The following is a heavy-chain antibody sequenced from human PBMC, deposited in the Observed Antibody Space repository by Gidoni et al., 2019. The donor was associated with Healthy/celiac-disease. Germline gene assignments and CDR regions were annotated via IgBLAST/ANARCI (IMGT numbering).Heavy chain of an antibody. CDR1: GFTFSSYA. V-gene: IGHV3-23*01. D-gene: IGHD3-10*01. Sequence: EVQLLESGGGLVQPGGSLRLSCAASGFTFSSYAMSWVRQAPGKGLEWVSAISGSGGSTYYADSVKGRFTISRDNSKNTLYLQMNSLRAEDTAVYYCAKDPPYGSGSYNWFDPWGQGTLVTVSS. J-gene: IGHJ5*02. CDR3: AKDPPYGSGSYNWFDP. CDR2: ISGSGGST.